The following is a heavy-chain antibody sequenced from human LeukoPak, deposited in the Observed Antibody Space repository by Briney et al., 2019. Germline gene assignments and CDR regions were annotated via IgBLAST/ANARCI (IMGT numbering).Heavy chain of an antibody. CDR3: ATLSY. Sequence: PGGSLRLSCAAPGFTFSSYGMHWVRQAPGKGLEWVAVIPYDGSNKYYADSVKGRFTISRDNSKNTLYLQMNSPRAEDTAVYYCATLSYWGQGTLVTVSS. V-gene: IGHV3-30*03. CDR2: IPYDGSNK. J-gene: IGHJ4*02. CDR1: GFTFSSYG. D-gene: IGHD2/OR15-2a*01.